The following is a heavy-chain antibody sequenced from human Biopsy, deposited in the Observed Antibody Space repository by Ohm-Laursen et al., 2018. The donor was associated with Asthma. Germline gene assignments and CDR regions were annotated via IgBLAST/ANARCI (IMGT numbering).Heavy chain of an antibody. CDR1: GFTFSHYG. D-gene: IGHD1-26*01. Sequence: SLRLSCAASGFTFSHYGMHWVRQAPGKGLDWVAAISFAGSNKNYTDSVKGRFTISRDNSRNTLNLQMNSLRGEDTAVYYCAKDVFPGWELRRGPDYWGQGTLVTVSS. V-gene: IGHV3-30*18. CDR3: AKDVFPGWELRRGPDY. CDR2: ISFAGSNK. J-gene: IGHJ4*02.